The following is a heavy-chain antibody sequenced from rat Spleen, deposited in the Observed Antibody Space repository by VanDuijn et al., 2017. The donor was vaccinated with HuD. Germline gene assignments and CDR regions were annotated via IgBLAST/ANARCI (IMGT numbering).Heavy chain of an antibody. Sequence: QVQLKESGPGLVQPSQTLSLTCTVSGFSLTSNGVSWVRQPPGKGLEWIAAISSGGSTYYNSALKSRLSISRDTSKSQVFLKMNSLQTEDTATYYCASSNYPGMWFAYWGQGTPVTVSS. D-gene: IGHD1-4*01. CDR1: GFSLTSNG. CDR2: ISSGGST. V-gene: IGHV2S12*01. J-gene: IGHJ3*01. CDR3: ASSNYPGMWFAY.